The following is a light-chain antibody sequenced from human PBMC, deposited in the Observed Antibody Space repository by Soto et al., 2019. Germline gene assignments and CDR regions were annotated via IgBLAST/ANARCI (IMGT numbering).Light chain of an antibody. Sequence: QSVLTQPPSASVTPGQWVTISCSGSSSNIGNNYVFWYQQFPGMAPKLLIYRNNQRPSGVPDRFSGSKSGTSASLAISGLRSEDEADYYCAAWDDSLSGHVVFGGGTKLTVL. CDR3: AAWDDSLSGHVV. V-gene: IGLV1-47*01. CDR2: RNN. J-gene: IGLJ2*01. CDR1: SSNIGNNY.